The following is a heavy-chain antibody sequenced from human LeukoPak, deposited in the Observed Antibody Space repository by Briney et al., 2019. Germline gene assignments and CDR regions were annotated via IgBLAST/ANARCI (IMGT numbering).Heavy chain of an antibody. CDR1: GLTFSNYW. J-gene: IGHJ4*02. CDR2: ISYDGSNK. Sequence: PGGSLRLSCAASGLTFSNYWMNWVRQAPGKGLEWVAVISYDGSNKYYADSVKGRFTISRDNSKNTLYLQMNSLRAEDTAVYYCASQYSSGWYPQDWGQGTLVTVSS. CDR3: ASQYSSGWYPQD. D-gene: IGHD6-19*01. V-gene: IGHV3-30-3*01.